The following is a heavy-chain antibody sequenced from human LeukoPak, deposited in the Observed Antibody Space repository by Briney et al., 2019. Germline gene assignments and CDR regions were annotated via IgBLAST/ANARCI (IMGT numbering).Heavy chain of an antibody. D-gene: IGHD4-23*01. CDR2: IYHSGST. Sequence: SETLSLTCADPGGSISSGGYSWSWIRQPPGKGLEWIVYIYHSGSTYYNPSLKSRVTISVDRSKNQFSLKLSSVTAADTAVYYCARGADYGGNSIYWYFDLWGRGTLVTVSS. CDR1: GGSISSGGYS. J-gene: IGHJ2*01. V-gene: IGHV4-30-2*01. CDR3: ARGADYGGNSIYWYFDL.